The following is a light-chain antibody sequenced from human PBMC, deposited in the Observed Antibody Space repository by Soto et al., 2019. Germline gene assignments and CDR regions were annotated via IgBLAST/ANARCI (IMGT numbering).Light chain of an antibody. Sequence: LPCNSSQSVSSSLSAYQQKPGQAARVLIYYASNRATGVPARLSGSGFGRDVTHTISSCGPEDPAVSYCRQDGSAPPMTFGRGTRLENK. CDR3: RQDGSAPPMT. CDR1: QSVSSS. J-gene: IGKJ5*01. V-gene: IGKV3-11*02. CDR2: YAS.